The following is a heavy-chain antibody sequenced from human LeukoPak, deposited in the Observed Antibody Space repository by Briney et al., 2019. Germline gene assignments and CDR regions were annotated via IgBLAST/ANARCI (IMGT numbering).Heavy chain of an antibody. J-gene: IGHJ4*02. CDR3: ARGLSGYASSLGY. V-gene: IGHV3-74*01. Sequence: GGSLRLSCAASGFIFSSYWMHWVRQAPGKGLVWVSRINSDGSSTSYADSVRGRFSISRDNAKNTLYLQMDSLRAEDTAVYYCARGLSGYASSLGYWGQGTLVTVSA. CDR2: INSDGSST. D-gene: IGHD6-6*01. CDR1: GFIFSSYW.